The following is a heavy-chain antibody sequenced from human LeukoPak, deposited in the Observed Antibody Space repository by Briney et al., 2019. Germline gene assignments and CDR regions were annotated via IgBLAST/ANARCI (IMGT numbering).Heavy chain of an antibody. CDR2: TWYDGSIK. CDR1: GFTFSSYG. V-gene: IGHV3-33*01. D-gene: IGHD1-26*01. CDR3: ARVGSGSYFLDGFDI. Sequence: PGGSLRLSCAASGFTFSSYGMHWVRQAPGKGLEWVAVTWYDGSIKYYADSVKGRFTISRDNPKNTLYLQMNSLRAEDTAVYYCARVGSGSYFLDGFDIWGQGTMVTVSS. J-gene: IGHJ3*02.